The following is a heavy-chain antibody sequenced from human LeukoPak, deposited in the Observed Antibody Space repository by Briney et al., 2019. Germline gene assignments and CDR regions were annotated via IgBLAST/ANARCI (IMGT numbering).Heavy chain of an antibody. CDR3: AKEKEWFGESIVATIFDY. V-gene: IGHV3-30*18. Sequence: PGRSLRLSCAASGFAFSSYGMHWVRQAPGKGLEWVAVISYDGSNKYYADSVKGRFTISRDNSKNTLYLQMNSLRAEDTAVYYCAKEKEWFGESIVATIFDYWGQGTLVTVSS. CDR1: GFAFSSYG. D-gene: IGHD5-12*01. CDR2: ISYDGSNK. J-gene: IGHJ4*02.